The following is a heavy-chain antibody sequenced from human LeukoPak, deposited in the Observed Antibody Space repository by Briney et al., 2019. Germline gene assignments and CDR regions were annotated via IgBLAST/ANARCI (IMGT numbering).Heavy chain of an antibody. CDR1: GLTLSSYD. V-gene: IGHV3-48*03. J-gene: IGHJ4*02. D-gene: IGHD4-17*01. CDR2: ISGSGSTI. Sequence: GGSLRLSCAASGLTLSSYDVNWVRQAPGKGLEWVSYISGSGSTIYYADSMKGRFTVSRDNAKNSLYLQMNSLRAEDTAVYYCARVLSTVTTLDYWGQGTLVTVSS. CDR3: ARVLSTVTTLDY.